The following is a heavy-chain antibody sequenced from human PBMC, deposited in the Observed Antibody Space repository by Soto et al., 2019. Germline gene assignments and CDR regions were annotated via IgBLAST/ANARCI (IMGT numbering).Heavy chain of an antibody. J-gene: IGHJ5*02. CDR2: MNPNSGNT. V-gene: IGHV1-8*01. CDR3: ARADLEYSGYDFRP. D-gene: IGHD5-12*01. Sequence: SLNVSCKAAGYAFTSDDIDWVRQANGQGLEWMGWMNPNSGNTGYAQKFQGRVTMTRNTSISTAYMELSRLRSEDTAVYYSARADLEYSGYDFRPRGQGTLVTVS. CDR1: GYAFTSDD.